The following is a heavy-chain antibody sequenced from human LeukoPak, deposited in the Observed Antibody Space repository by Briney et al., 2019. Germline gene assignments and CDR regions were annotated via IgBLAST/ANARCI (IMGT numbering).Heavy chain of an antibody. V-gene: IGHV4-34*01. CDR2: INHSGST. CDR1: GGSSSGHY. J-gene: IGHJ6*03. D-gene: IGHD3-10*01. CDR3: ARRLGRKFGERFYYYHYMDV. Sequence: SETLSLTRAVYGGSSSGHYWSWIRQPPGKGLAWIGEINHSGSTKYNSSLKSRVTISVDTSKNQFSLKLSSVTAADTAVYYCARRLGRKFGERFYYYHYMDVWGKGTTVTISS.